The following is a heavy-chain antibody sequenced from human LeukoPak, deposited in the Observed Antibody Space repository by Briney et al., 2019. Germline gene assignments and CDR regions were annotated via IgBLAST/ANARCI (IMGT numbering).Heavy chain of an antibody. CDR3: ARNQAVAANRGAFDI. D-gene: IGHD6-19*01. J-gene: IGHJ3*02. V-gene: IGHV4-59*01. Sequence: SETLSLTCTVSGGSISSYYWGWIRQPPGKGLEWIGYISYSGSTNYNPPLKSRVIISVDTSKNQFSLKLSSVTAADTAVYYCARNQAVAANRGAFDIWGQGTMVTVSS. CDR2: ISYSGST. CDR1: GGSISSYY.